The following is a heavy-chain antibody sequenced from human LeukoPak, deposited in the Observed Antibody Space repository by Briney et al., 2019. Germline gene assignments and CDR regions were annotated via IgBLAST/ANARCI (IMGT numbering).Heavy chain of an antibody. CDR3: TTTGTTHDY. J-gene: IGHJ4*02. Sequence: GESLKISCNGSGYXFINYWICWVRQVPGKGLEYMGIIYPGDSDTRYGPSFKGQVTISADRSISTAYLQWSSLKASDTAMYYCTTTGTTHDYWGQGTLVTVSS. CDR2: IYPGDSDT. CDR1: GYXFINYW. V-gene: IGHV5-51*01. D-gene: IGHD4-17*01.